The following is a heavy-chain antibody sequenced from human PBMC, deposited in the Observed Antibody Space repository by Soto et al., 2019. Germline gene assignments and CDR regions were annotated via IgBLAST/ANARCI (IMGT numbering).Heavy chain of an antibody. CDR2: ISSNGGST. D-gene: IGHD2-2*01. CDR1: GFTLSSYA. V-gene: IGHV3-64D*06. J-gene: IGHJ4*02. Sequence: GSLSLSCSASGFTLSSYAMHWVRQAPGKGLEYVSAISSNGGSTYYADSVKGRFTISRDNSKNTLYLQMRSMRAEDTAVYYCVKGRGYCSSTSCYFDYWGQGTLVTVSS. CDR3: VKGRGYCSSTSCYFDY.